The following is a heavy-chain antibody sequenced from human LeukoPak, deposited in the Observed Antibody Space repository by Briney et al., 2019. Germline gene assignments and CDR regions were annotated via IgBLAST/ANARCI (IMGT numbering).Heavy chain of an antibody. CDR1: GYTFTSYY. D-gene: IGHD2-2*01. Sequence: GASVKVSCKASGYTFTSYYMHWVRQAPGQGLEWMGVINPNGGSTSYAQKFQGRVTMTEDTSTDTAYMELSSLRSGDTAVYYCATGLPCSSTSCGNRSQGKVLAFDIWGQGTMVTVSS. J-gene: IGHJ3*02. V-gene: IGHV1-46*01. CDR2: INPNGGST. CDR3: ATGLPCSSTSCGNRSQGKVLAFDI.